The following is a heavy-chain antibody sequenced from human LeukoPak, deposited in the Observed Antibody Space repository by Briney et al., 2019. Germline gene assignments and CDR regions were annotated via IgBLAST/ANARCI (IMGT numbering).Heavy chain of an antibody. CDR1: GGSISSSSYY. J-gene: IGHJ5*02. CDR2: IYYSGST. V-gene: IGHV4-39*07. Sequence: SETLSLTCTVSGGSISSSSYYWGWIRQPPGKGLEWIGSIYYSGSTYYNPSLKSRVTMSVDTSKNQISLELSSLTAADTAMYYCARSTMVNTATGWFDPWGQGTLVTVSS. D-gene: IGHD4/OR15-4a*01. CDR3: ARSTMVNTATGWFDP.